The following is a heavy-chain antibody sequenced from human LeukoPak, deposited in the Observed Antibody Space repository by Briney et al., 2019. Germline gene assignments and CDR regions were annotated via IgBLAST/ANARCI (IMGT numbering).Heavy chain of an antibody. J-gene: IGHJ4*02. CDR3: AREGSYYYDSSGFDY. D-gene: IGHD3-22*01. CDR1: GYTFTSYG. CDR2: ISAYNGNT. Sequence: PAASVKVSCKASGYTFTSYGISWVRQAPGQGLEWMGWISAYNGNTNYAQKLQGRVTMTTDTSTSTAYMELRSLRSDDTAVYYCAREGSYYYDSSGFDYWGQGTLVTVSS. V-gene: IGHV1-18*01.